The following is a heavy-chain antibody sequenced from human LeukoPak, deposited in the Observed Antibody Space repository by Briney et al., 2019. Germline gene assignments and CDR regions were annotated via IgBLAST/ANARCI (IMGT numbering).Heavy chain of an antibody. V-gene: IGHV3-30*02. CDR3: AKVGHYSSSWDFDY. D-gene: IGHD6-13*01. CDR2: IRYDGSNK. CDR1: GFTFSSYG. J-gene: IGHJ4*02. Sequence: GGSLRLSCAASGFTFSSYGMHWVRQAPGKGLEWVAFIRYDGSNKYYADSVKGRFTISRDNSKNTLYRQMNSLRAEDTAVYYCAKVGHYSSSWDFDYWGQGTLVTASS.